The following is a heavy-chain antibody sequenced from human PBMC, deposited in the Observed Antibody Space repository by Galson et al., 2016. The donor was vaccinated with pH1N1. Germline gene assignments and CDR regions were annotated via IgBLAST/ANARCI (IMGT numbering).Heavy chain of an antibody. CDR1: GYTFIDYY. CDR3: ARVRYSYGVY. Sequence: SVKVSCKASGYTFIDYYIHWVRQAPGQGLEWMGWINPNSGATNYAQTFQGRVTMTRDTSINTAYMDVDRLTYDDTAVYYCARVRYSYGVYWGQGTLVTVSS. J-gene: IGHJ4*02. CDR2: INPNSGAT. V-gene: IGHV1-2*02. D-gene: IGHD2-15*01.